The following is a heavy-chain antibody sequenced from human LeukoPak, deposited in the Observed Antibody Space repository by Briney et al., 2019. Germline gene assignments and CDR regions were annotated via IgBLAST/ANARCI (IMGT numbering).Heavy chain of an antibody. J-gene: IGHJ2*01. V-gene: IGHV1-8*01. CDR2: MNPNSGNT. CDR1: GYTFTSYD. Sequence: ASVKVSCKASGYTFTSYDINWVRQATGQGLEWMGWMNPNSGNTGYAQKFQGRVTMTRNTSISTAYMELSSLRSDDTAVYYCARVDVISSYGDYVSYFDLWGRGTLVTVSS. CDR3: ARVDVISSYGDYVSYFDL. D-gene: IGHD4-17*01.